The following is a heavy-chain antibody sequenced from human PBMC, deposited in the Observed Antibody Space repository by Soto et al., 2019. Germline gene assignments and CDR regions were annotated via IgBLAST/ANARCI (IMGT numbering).Heavy chain of an antibody. V-gene: IGHV3-7*01. CDR1: GFTFSSYW. Sequence: EVQLVQSGGGMVQPGGSLRLSCVGSGFTFSSYWMSWVRQAPGKGLEWLANIKEDGSKRYYVDSVNGRFTISRDNAKESLFLQMNSLRAEDTAVYYCTSDEYQPADSWGQGTLVTVSS. J-gene: IGHJ4*02. CDR3: TSDEYQPADS. CDR2: IKEDGSKR.